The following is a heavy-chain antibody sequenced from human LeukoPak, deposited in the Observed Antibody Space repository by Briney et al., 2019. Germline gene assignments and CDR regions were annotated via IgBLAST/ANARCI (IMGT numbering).Heavy chain of an antibody. V-gene: IGHV1-69*04. J-gene: IGHJ4*02. D-gene: IGHD3-9*01. CDR3: AREPTYDILTGYYSDY. CDR1: GYTFTSYG. CDR2: IIPILGIA. Sequence: ASVKVSCKASGYTFTSYGISWVRQAPGQGLEWMGRIIPILGIANYAQKFQGRVTITADKSTSTAYMELSSLRSEDTAVYYCAREPTYDILTGYYSDYWGQGTLVTVSS.